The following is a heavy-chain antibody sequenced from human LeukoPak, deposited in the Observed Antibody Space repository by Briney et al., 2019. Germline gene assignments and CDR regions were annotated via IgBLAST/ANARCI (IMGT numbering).Heavy chain of an antibody. J-gene: IGHJ4*02. CDR3: PRDLPNYYGSDGHYYRRDGDY. D-gene: IGHD3-22*01. CDR1: GFTFSIYA. Sequence: GGSLRLSCAASGFTFSIYAMSWVRHAPGKGLQWVSSITSRGESTWYFDSVMGRFTITRDNSENTLYLQKHSLRADDPAVYYCPRDLPNYYGSDGHYYRRDGDYWGRGPLVSVSS. V-gene: IGHV3-23*01. CDR2: ITSRGEST.